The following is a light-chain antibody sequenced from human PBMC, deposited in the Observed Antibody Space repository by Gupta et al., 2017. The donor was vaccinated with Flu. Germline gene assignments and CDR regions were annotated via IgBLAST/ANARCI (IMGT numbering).Light chain of an antibody. CDR1: SLRSYY. V-gene: IGLV3-19*01. J-gene: IGLJ2*01. Sequence: SSELTQDPAVSVALGQTVRITCQGDSLRSYYAGWYQQKPVQAPLLVIYDKNNRPSVIPDRFSGSSSGNTASLTITGARAEDEADYYCNSRDSSGDHLVFGGGTKLTVL. CDR2: DKN. CDR3: NSRDSSGDHLV.